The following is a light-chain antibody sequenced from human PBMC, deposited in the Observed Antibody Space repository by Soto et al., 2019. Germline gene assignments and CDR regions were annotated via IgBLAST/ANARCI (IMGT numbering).Light chain of an antibody. CDR3: QSSDSSQISFNV. Sequence: QSVLTQPPSVSGAPGQRVTISCTGSSSNIGAGYDVHWYQQLPGTAPKLLIYGNSNRPSGVPDRFSGSKSGTSASLAITGLQAEDEADYYCQSSDSSQISFNVFGTGTKVTVL. CDR2: GNS. CDR1: SSNIGAGYD. V-gene: IGLV1-40*01. J-gene: IGLJ1*01.